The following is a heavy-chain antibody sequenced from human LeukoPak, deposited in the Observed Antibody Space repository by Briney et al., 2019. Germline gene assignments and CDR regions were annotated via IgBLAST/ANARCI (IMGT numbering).Heavy chain of an antibody. V-gene: IGHV3-23*01. CDR2: ISGSGGST. CDR3: ANVFYYDSSGRKKDY. D-gene: IGHD3-22*01. CDR1: GFTFSSYA. J-gene: IGHJ4*02. Sequence: GGSLRLSCAASGFTFSSYAMSWVRQAPGKGLEWVSAISGSGGSTYYADSVKGRFTISRDNSKNTLYLQMNSLRAEDTAVYYCANVFYYDSSGRKKDYWGQGTPVTVSS.